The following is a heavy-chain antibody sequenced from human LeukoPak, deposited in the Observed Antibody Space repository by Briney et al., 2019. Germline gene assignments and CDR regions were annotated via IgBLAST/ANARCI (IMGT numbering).Heavy chain of an antibody. V-gene: IGHV3-21*01. D-gene: IGHD3-16*01. CDR2: ISSSSSYI. CDR1: GFTFSSYS. J-gene: IGHJ6*03. CDR3: ARDASHLGYYMDV. Sequence: GGSLRLSCAASGFTFSSYSMNWVRQAPGKGLEWVSSISSSSSYIYYADSAKGRFTISRDNAKNSLYLQMNSLRAEDTAVYYCARDASHLGYYMDVWGKGTTVTVSS.